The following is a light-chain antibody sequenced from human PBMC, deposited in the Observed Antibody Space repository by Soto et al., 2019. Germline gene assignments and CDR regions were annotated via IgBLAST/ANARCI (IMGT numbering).Light chain of an antibody. CDR1: QSVSSY. J-gene: IGKJ1*01. CDR3: QQYNNWPPRT. V-gene: IGKV3-11*01. Sequence: EIVLTQSPATLSLSPGERATLSCRASQSVSSYLAWYQEKPGHAPRLLIYDASCRATGIPARFSGSGSGTDFTLTINSLEPEDFAVYYCQQYNNWPPRTFGQGTK. CDR2: DAS.